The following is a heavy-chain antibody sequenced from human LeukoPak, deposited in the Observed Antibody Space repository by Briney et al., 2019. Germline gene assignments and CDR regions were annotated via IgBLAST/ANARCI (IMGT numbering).Heavy chain of an antibody. CDR3: ARRRSSGYSDY. J-gene: IGHJ4*02. CDR1: GGSFSGYY. V-gene: IGHV4-34*01. CDR2: INHSGST. D-gene: IGHD3-22*01. Sequence: SETLSLTCAVYGGSFSGYYWSWIRQPPGKGLEWIGEINHSGSTNYNPSLKSRVTMSVDTSKNQFSLKLSSVTAADTAVYYCARRRSSGYSDYWGQGTLVTVSS.